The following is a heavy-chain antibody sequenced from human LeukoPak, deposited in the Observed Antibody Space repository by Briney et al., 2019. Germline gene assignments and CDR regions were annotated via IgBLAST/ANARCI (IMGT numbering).Heavy chain of an antibody. V-gene: IGHV4-4*07. Sequence: SETLSLTCTVSGASISSYYYNWIRQTAGRGLEWIGRLYISGSTDYNPSLKSRVAISVDTSKNQFSLKLSSVTAADTAVYFCARDLSGSLYFDYWGQGVLVTVSS. J-gene: IGHJ4*02. CDR1: GASISSYY. CDR3: ARDLSGSLYFDY. D-gene: IGHD3-10*01. CDR2: LYISGST.